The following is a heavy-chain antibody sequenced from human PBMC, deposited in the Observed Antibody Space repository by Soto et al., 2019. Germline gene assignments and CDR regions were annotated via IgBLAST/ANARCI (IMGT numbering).Heavy chain of an antibody. J-gene: IGHJ4*02. CDR2: IYYSGTP. CDR1: GGSVSSGSYY. D-gene: IGHD3-16*01. Sequence: SETLSLTCTVSGGSVSSGSYYWSWIRQPPGKGLEWIGYIYYSGTPTATPPHKGRVTISVDPPKTLSPLKLGSGPAADPAVFPWPRKTGGGPHATRNRRPGGREPLVTVSS. CDR3: PRKTGGGPHATRNRRP. V-gene: IGHV4-61*01.